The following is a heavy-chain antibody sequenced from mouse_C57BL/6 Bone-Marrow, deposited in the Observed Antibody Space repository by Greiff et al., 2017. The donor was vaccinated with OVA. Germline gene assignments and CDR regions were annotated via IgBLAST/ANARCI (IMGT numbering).Heavy chain of an antibody. D-gene: IGHD1-2*01. CDR3: AREGDYDGFDAMDY. CDR2: INPSDSCT. Sequence: QVQLQQPGAELVKPGASVKLSCKASGYTFTSYWMQWVKQRPGQGLEWIGEINPSDSCTNYNQKFKGKATLTVDPSSSTASMQLSSLTSEDSAVDYCAREGDYDGFDAMDYWGQGTAVTVSS. V-gene: IGHV1-50*01. J-gene: IGHJ4*01. CDR1: GYTFTSYW.